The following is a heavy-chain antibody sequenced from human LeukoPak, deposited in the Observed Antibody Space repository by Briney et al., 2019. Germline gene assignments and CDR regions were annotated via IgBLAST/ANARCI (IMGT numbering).Heavy chain of an antibody. CDR1: GGSISTYY. CDR3: AADYGDPDTLDY. J-gene: IGHJ4*02. D-gene: IGHD4/OR15-4a*01. Sequence: LEPLSLTCTVSGGSISTYYWSWIQQPPRKGLDWIGYISYSGNTNYNPSLKSRVSLSVDTSKTQFSLRLSSVTAADTAVYYCAADYGDPDTLDYWGQGTHVTVSS. V-gene: IGHV4-59*01. CDR2: ISYSGNT.